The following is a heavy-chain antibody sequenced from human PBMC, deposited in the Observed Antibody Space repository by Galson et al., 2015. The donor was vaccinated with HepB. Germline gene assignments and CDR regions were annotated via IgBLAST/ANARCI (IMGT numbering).Heavy chain of an antibody. CDR3: AIVHCGGDCMGWFDP. J-gene: IGHJ5*02. CDR2: ISAYNGNT. Sequence: SVKVSCKASGYTFTSYGISWVRQAPGQGLEWMGWISAYNGNTNYAQKLQGRVTVTTDTSTSTAYMELRSLRSDDTAVYYCAIVHCGGDCMGWFDPWGQGTLVTVSS. D-gene: IGHD2-21*01. CDR1: GYTFTSYG. V-gene: IGHV1-18*01.